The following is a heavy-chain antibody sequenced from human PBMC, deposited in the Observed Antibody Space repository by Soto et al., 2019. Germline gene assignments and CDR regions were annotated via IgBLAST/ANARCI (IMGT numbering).Heavy chain of an antibody. CDR1: GGSLSSGSYY. D-gene: IGHD3-22*01. V-gene: IGHV4-61*01. J-gene: IGHJ4*02. Sequence: SSETLSPTCPVSGGSLSSGSYYLSWVRQPPGKGLELIGYIYYSGSTNYILSLKSRVTISVDTSKNQFSLKLSSVTAADTAVYYCARDSYYYDTSGYPSVRFDYWGQGTQVTVSS. CDR2: IYYSGST. CDR3: ARDSYYYDTSGYPSVRFDY.